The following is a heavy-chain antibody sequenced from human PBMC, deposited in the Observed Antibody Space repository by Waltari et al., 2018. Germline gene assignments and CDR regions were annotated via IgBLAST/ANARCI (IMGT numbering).Heavy chain of an antibody. CDR3: ARDPYYDAFDM. Sequence: QVQLVQSGAEVKKPGASVKISCKASGYTFSRYAIHWMRQAPGQRLEWMGWLNAGNGDTKYSQKFQDRVTINRDTSADTAYLELRSLRSEDTAVYYCARDPYYDAFDMWGQGTMVTVSS. J-gene: IGHJ3*02. CDR1: GYTFSRYA. V-gene: IGHV1-3*01. D-gene: IGHD2-21*01. CDR2: LNAGNGDT.